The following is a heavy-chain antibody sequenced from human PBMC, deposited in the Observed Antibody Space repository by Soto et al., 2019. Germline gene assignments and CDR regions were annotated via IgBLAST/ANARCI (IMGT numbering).Heavy chain of an antibody. CDR1: GFTFSSYA. D-gene: IGHD2-21*02. CDR2: ISGSGGST. CDR3: AKGPHIVVVTASDY. J-gene: IGHJ4*02. Sequence: EVQLLESGGGLVQPGGSLRLSCAASGFTFSSYAMSWVRQAPGKGLEWVSAISGSGGSTYCADSVKGRFTISRDNSKNTLYLLMNSLRAEDTDVYSCAKGPHIVVVTASDYWGQGTLVTVSS. V-gene: IGHV3-23*01.